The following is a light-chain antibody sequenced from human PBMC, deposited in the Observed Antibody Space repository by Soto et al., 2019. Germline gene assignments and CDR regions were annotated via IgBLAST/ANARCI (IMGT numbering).Light chain of an antibody. V-gene: IGKV3-20*01. J-gene: IGKJ1*01. CDR3: HQYGSSPRA. Sequence: EILLTLSPCTLSLYPGDRATLSCRASQTLRSGYLAWYQHKPGQPPRLLIYDVSSRTPGTPDRFSGSGSGTDFALTISRLEPEDFAVYYCHQYGSSPRAFGQGTKVDIK. CDR1: QTLRSGY. CDR2: DVS.